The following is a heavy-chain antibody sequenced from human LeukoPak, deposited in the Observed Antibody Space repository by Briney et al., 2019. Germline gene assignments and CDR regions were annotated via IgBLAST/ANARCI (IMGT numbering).Heavy chain of an antibody. CDR1: GGSISSSSYY. Sequence: PSETLSLTCTVSGGSISSSSYYWGWIRQPPGKGLEWIGSIYYSGSTYYNPSLKSRVTISVDTSKNQFSLKLSSVTAADTAVYYCARANRSQQWLVPHNWFDPWGQGTLVTVSS. CDR2: IYYSGST. D-gene: IGHD6-19*01. CDR3: ARANRSQQWLVPHNWFDP. J-gene: IGHJ5*02. V-gene: IGHV4-39*07.